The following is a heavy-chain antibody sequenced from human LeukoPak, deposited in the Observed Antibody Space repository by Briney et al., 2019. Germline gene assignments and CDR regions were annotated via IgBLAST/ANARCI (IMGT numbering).Heavy chain of an antibody. D-gene: IGHD3-10*01. CDR2: INHIGST. CDR3: ARQLGLVRATTRLYYYYYYMDV. Sequence: PSETLSLTCAVYGGSFSGYYWSWIRQPPGKGLEWIGEINHIGSTNYNPSLKSRVTISVDTSKNQFSLKLSSVTAADTAVYYCARQLGLVRATTRLYYYYYYMDVWGKGTTVTISS. CDR1: GGSFSGYY. J-gene: IGHJ6*03. V-gene: IGHV4-34*01.